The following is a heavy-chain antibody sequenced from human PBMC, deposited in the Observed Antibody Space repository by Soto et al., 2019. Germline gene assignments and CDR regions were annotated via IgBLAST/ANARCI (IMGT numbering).Heavy chain of an antibody. Sequence: ASVKVSCKASGYTFTSYGISWVRQAPGQGLEWMGWISAYNGNTNYAQKLQGRVTMTTDTSTSTAYMELRSLRSDDTAVYYCARDRGYCSSTSCYGIYYHYYGMAVWGQGTTVTVSS. V-gene: IGHV1-18*01. J-gene: IGHJ6*02. CDR2: ISAYNGNT. CDR3: ARDRGYCSSTSCYGIYYHYYGMAV. D-gene: IGHD2-2*01. CDR1: GYTFTSYG.